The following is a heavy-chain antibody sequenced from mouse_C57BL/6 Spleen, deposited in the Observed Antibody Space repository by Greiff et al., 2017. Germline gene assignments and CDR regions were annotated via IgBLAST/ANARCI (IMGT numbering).Heavy chain of an antibody. J-gene: IGHJ3*01. CDR3: ARSGVTSWFAY. CDR2: IYPGSGST. CDR1: GYTFTSYW. V-gene: IGHV1-55*01. D-gene: IGHD2-2*01. Sequence: VQLQQPGAELVKPGASVKMSCKAYGYTFTSYWITWVKQRPGQGLEWIGDIYPGSGSTNYNEKFKSKATLTVDTSTSTAYMQLSSLTSEDSAVYDCARSGVTSWFAYWGQGTLVTVSA.